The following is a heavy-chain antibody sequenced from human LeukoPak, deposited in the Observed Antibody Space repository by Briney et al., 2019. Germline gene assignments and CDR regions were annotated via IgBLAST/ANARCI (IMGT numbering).Heavy chain of an antibody. CDR1: GYTFSTYW. J-gene: IGHJ6*03. V-gene: IGHV3-74*01. Sequence: GGSLRLSCAASGYTFSTYWMHWVRQAPGKGLVWVSRINSDGSSTSYADSVKGRFTISRDNAKNTLYLQMNSLRADDTAVYYCARVRYSSSSNYMDVWGKGTTVTVSS. CDR3: ARVRYSSSSNYMDV. CDR2: INSDGSST. D-gene: IGHD6-13*01.